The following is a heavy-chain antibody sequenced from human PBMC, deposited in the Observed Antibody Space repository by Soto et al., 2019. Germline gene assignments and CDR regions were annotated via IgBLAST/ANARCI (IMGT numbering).Heavy chain of an antibody. CDR1: GGSISSSNW. J-gene: IGHJ3*02. D-gene: IGHD5-12*01. CDR3: ARMRSYSGYEYDAFDI. CDR2: IYHNGST. Sequence: SETLSLTCAVSGGSISSSNWWSWVRQPPGKGLEWIGEIYHNGSTNYNPSLKSRETISVDKSKNQFSLKLSSVTAADTAVYYCARMRSYSGYEYDAFDIWGQGTMVT. V-gene: IGHV4-4*02.